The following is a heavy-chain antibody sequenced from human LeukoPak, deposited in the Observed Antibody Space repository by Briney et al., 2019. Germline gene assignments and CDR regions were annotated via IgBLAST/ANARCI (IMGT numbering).Heavy chain of an antibody. D-gene: IGHD2-2*01. CDR2: INPSGGST. J-gene: IGHJ4*02. CDR3: AREMPRIYYFDY. V-gene: IGHV1-46*01. CDR1: GYTFTNYY. Sequence: ASVKVSCKASGYTFTNYYIHWVRQAPGQGLEWMGNINPSGGSTTYAQRFQDRVLMTGDTSTSSVYMELSSLRSEDTAIYYCAREMPRIYYFDYWGQGTLVTAPS.